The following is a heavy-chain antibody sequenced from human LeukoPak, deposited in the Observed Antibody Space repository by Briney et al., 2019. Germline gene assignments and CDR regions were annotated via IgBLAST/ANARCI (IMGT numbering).Heavy chain of an antibody. CDR3: ARVVSGRSLEWEPSYYYYYMDV. Sequence: TPSETLSLTCTVSGGSLTSYYWSWIRQPPGKGLEWIGYIYYSGSTNYNPSLKSRVTISVDRSKNQFSLKLSSVTAADTAVYYCARVVSGRSLEWEPSYYYYYMDVWGKGTTVTVSS. D-gene: IGHD3-3*01. J-gene: IGHJ6*03. CDR2: IYYSGST. V-gene: IGHV4-59*12. CDR1: GGSLTSYY.